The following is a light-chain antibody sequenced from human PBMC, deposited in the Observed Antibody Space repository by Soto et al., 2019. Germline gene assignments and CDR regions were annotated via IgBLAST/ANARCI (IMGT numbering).Light chain of an antibody. J-gene: IGKJ4*01. CDR3: QQYNSMLS. CDR2: DAS. V-gene: IGKV1-33*01. Sequence: DIQMTQSPSSLSASVGARVTIACQSSHDVSRNLNWFQQKPGEAPKLLIYDASNLERGVPSRFSGSGSGTDFTLTISSLQPEDVATYYCQQYNSMLSFGGGTEVEMK. CDR1: HDVSRN.